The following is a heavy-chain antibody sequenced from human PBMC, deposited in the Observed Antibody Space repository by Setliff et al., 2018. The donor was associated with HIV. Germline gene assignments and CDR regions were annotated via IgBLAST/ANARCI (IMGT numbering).Heavy chain of an antibody. CDR1: GGSEFTFSDVW. Sequence: LRLSCVVSGGSEFTFSDVWMSWVRQAPGKGLDWVSYISSSGSTIYYADSVKGRFTISRDNSKNTLYLQMNSLRPEDTAVYYCAKNLYRSPWSPLDYWGQGTLVTVSS. V-gene: IGHV3-11*04. D-gene: IGHD6-19*01. J-gene: IGHJ4*02. CDR2: ISSSGSTI. CDR3: AKNLYRSPWSPLDY.